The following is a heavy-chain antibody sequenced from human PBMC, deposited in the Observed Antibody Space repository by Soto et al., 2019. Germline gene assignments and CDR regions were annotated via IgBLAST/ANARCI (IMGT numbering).Heavy chain of an antibody. CDR1: GYTFTSYG. J-gene: IGHJ6*02. CDR2: ISAYNGNT. V-gene: IGHV1-18*01. Sequence: QVQLVQSGAEVKKPGASVKVSCQASGYTFTSYGISWVRQAPGQGLEWMGWISAYNGNTNYAQKLQGRVTMTTDTSTSTAYMELRSLRSDDTAVYYCARELTTETVTTYYYYGMDVWGQGTTVTVSS. CDR3: ARELTTETVTTYYYYGMDV. D-gene: IGHD4-17*01.